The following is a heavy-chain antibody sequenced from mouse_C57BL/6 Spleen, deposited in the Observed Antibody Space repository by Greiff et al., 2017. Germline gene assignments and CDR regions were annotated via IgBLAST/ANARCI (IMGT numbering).Heavy chain of an antibody. CDR2: IYPGDGDT. CDR1: GYAFSSSW. CDR3: ARYLNRIHYYAMDY. J-gene: IGHJ4*01. V-gene: IGHV1-82*01. D-gene: IGHD1-3*01. Sequence: VQLQQSGPELVKPGASVKISCKASGYAFSSSWMNWVKQRPGKGLEWIGRIYPGDGDTNYNGKFKGKATLTADKSSSTAYMQLSSLTSEDSAVYFCARYLNRIHYYAMDYWGQGTSVTVSS.